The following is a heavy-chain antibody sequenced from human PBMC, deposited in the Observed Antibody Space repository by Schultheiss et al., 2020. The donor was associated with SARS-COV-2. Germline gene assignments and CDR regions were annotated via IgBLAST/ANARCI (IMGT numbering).Heavy chain of an antibody. V-gene: IGHV4-34*01. CDR2: IHHSGSI. CDR3: ARDQWTGSFDA. J-gene: IGHJ3*01. D-gene: IGHD3/OR15-3a*01. CDR1: GGSFNDYY. Sequence: SETLSLTCVVNGGSFNDYYWSWIRQPPGKGLEWIGEIHHSGSINYNPSLKSRVTISVDTSRNQFSLRLSSVTAADTAIYYCARDQWTGSFDAWGQGTMVTVSS.